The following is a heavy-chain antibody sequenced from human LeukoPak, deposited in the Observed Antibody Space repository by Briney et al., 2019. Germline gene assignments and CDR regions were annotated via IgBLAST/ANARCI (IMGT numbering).Heavy chain of an antibody. CDR3: ARERGRLTMIRGGYDAFDI. D-gene: IGHD3-10*01. J-gene: IGHJ3*02. Sequence: GASVKVSCKASGYTFTSYGISWVRQAPGQGLEWMGWISTYNGNTKYAQKFQGRVTMTTDTSTNIVYMEVRRLRFDDTALYYCARERGRLTMIRGGYDAFDIWGQGTMVTVSS. CDR1: GYTFTSYG. CDR2: ISTYNGNT. V-gene: IGHV1-18*01.